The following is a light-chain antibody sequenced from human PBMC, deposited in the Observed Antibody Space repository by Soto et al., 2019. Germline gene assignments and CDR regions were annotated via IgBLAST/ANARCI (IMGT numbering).Light chain of an antibody. V-gene: IGLV2-23*02. CDR1: NSDVGTYNL. J-gene: IGLJ2*01. Sequence: QSALTQPASVSGSPGQSINISCTGTNSDVGTYNLVSWYQQHPGKDPKLMIYEVSKRPSGVSNRFSGSKSGNTASLTISGLQAEDEADYYCCSYADISTLVFGGGTKLTVL. CDR2: EVS. CDR3: CSYADISTLV.